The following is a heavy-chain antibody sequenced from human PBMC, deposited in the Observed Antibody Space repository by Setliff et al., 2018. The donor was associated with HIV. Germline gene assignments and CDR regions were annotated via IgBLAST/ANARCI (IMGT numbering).Heavy chain of an antibody. D-gene: IGHD3-22*01. CDR3: ARGSYYDSSGHTLVDFQH. Sequence: PSETLSLTCAVYGGSFSGYYWSWIRQTPGKGLEWMGEINHSGSTNYNPSLKSRVTILVDSSKKQFSLKLSSVTAADTGVYYCARGSYYDSSGHTLVDFQHWGQGTLVTVSS. CDR2: INHSGST. V-gene: IGHV4-34*01. CDR1: GGSFSGYY. J-gene: IGHJ1*01.